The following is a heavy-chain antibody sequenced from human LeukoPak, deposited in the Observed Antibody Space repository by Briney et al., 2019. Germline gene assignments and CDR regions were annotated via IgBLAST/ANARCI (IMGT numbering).Heavy chain of an antibody. Sequence: PSQTLSLTCTVSGNSISSGDNYWSWIRQPAGKGLEWIGRIYTSGSTNYNPSLKSRVTISGDTSKNQFSLRLSSVTAADTAVYYCARVINSYGYVYYYYYYMDVWGKGTTVTVSS. D-gene: IGHD5-18*01. CDR3: ARVINSYGYVYYYYYYMDV. V-gene: IGHV4-61*02. CDR1: GNSISSGDNY. CDR2: IYTSGST. J-gene: IGHJ6*03.